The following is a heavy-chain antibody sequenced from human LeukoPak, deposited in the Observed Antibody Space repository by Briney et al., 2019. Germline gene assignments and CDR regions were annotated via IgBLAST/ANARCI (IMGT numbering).Heavy chain of an antibody. D-gene: IGHD3-10*01. CDR3: ARVPGGYYYYMDV. CDR1: GGSFSGYS. V-gene: IGHV4-34*01. J-gene: IGHJ6*03. Sequence: SETLSLTCAVYGGSFSGYSWTWIRQPPGKGLEWIGEINHSGSTDYNPSLKSRVTISVDTSKNQFSLKLSSVTAADTAVYYCARVPGGYYYYMDVWGKGTTVTISS. CDR2: INHSGST.